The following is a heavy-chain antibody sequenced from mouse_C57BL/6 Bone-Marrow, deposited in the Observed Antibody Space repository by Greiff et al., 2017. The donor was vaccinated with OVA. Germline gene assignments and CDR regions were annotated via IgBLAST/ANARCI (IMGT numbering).Heavy chain of an antibody. V-gene: IGHV5-16*01. Sequence: EVQLQESEGGLVQPGSSMKLSCTASGFTFSDYYMAWVRQVPEKGLEWVANINYDGSSTYYLDSLKSRFIISRDNAKNILYLQMSSLKSEDTATYYCARDRSGTPFDYWGQGTTLTVSS. J-gene: IGHJ2*01. CDR3: ARDRSGTPFDY. D-gene: IGHD3-3*01. CDR1: GFTFSDYY. CDR2: INYDGSST.